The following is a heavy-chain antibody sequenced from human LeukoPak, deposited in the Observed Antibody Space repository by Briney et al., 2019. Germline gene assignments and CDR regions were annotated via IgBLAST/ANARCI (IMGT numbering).Heavy chain of an antibody. Sequence: ASVKVSCKASGYTFTSYGIIWVRQAPGQGLEWMGWISAYNGNTNYAQKLQGRVTMTTDTSTSTAYMELRSLRSDDTAVYYCARDSPTGDYYDSSGYYGAFDIWGQGTMVTVSS. D-gene: IGHD3-22*01. CDR1: GYTFTSYG. CDR2: ISAYNGNT. CDR3: ARDSPTGDYYDSSGYYGAFDI. J-gene: IGHJ3*02. V-gene: IGHV1-18*01.